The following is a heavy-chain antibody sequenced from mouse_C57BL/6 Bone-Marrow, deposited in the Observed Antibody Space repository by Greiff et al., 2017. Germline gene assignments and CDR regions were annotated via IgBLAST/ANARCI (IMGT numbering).Heavy chain of an antibody. J-gene: IGHJ1*03. CDR3: ARGGFWGTVVVRYFDV. Sequence: QVQLQQPGAELVKPGASVKLSCKASGYTFTSYWMHWVKQRPGRGLEWIGRIDPNSGGTKYNEKFKSKATLTVDKPSSTAYMQLSSLTSEDSAVYYCARGGFWGTVVVRYFDVWGTGTTVTVSS. CDR1: GYTFTSYW. CDR2: IDPNSGGT. V-gene: IGHV1-72*01. D-gene: IGHD1-1*01.